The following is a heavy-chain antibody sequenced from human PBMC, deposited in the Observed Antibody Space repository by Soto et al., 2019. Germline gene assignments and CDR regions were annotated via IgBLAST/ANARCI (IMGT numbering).Heavy chain of an antibody. CDR2: IYYSGST. Sequence: QVQLQESGPGLVKPSQTLSLTCTVSGDSNGSGGHFWNWIRQHPVKGLEWIGYIYYSGSTHYNPSLKSRVTISIDTSKNQFSLKLTSVTAADTAVYYCERGYGSGSYYFDYWGQGVLVTVSS. CDR1: GDSNGSGGHF. D-gene: IGHD3-10*01. J-gene: IGHJ4*02. CDR3: ERGYGSGSYYFDY. V-gene: IGHV4-31*03.